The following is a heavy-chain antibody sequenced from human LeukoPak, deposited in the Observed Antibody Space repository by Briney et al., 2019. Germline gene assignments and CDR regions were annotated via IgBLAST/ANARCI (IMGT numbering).Heavy chain of an antibody. CDR3: ARSSAMVRGLPYYYYMDV. V-gene: IGHV1-18*01. J-gene: IGHJ6*03. Sequence: ASVKVSCKASGYTFTNYGLSWVRQAPGQGLEWMGWISTYNANTNYAQKFQVRVTMTTDTSTSTAYMELSSLRSEDTAVYYCARSSAMVRGLPYYYYMDVWGKGTTVTVSS. CDR1: GYTFTNYG. CDR2: ISTYNANT. D-gene: IGHD3-10*01.